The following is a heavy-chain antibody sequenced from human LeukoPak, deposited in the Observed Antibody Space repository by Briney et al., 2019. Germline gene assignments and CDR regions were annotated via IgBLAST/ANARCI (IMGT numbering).Heavy chain of an antibody. CDR1: GYSITSGSYS. J-gene: IGHJ4*02. Sequence: SETLSLTCTVSGYSITSGSYSWNWIRQPPGKGLEWIGYIFYSGNTYFNPSLKSRVTMSVDASKNQFSLKLSSVTAADTAVYYCETLGYSSSWPNDYWGQGTLVTVSS. D-gene: IGHD6-13*01. CDR2: IFYSGNT. V-gene: IGHV4-61*01. CDR3: ETLGYSSSWPNDY.